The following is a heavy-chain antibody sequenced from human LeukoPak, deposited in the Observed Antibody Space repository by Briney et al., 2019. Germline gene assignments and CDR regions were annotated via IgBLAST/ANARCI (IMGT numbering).Heavy chain of an antibody. V-gene: IGHV4-59*08. D-gene: IGHD2-8*02. CDR2: MSDTGST. Sequence: SETLSLTCTVSGGSISNYQWSWIRQPPGKGLEWIGYMSDTGSTNYNPSLKSRVTISIDTSKNQFSLRLNSVTAADTAVYHCARHYCPGVGTGLRCYGLGAYWGQGTLVTVSS. J-gene: IGHJ4*02. CDR3: ARHYCPGVGTGLRCYGLGAY. CDR1: GGSISNYQ.